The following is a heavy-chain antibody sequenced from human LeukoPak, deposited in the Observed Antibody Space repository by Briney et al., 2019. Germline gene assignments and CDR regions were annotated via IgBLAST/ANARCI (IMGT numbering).Heavy chain of an antibody. Sequence: SGPTLVKATQTLTLTCTFSGFSLSTSGVSVGWIRQPPGKALEWLALIYWDDDNRYSPSLKSRLTITKATSRNQVVPTMTNMDPVDTATYYCAHSPIGGYYFDSWGQGTLVTVSS. CDR3: AHSPIGGYYFDS. CDR1: GFSLSTSGVS. CDR2: IYWDDDN. D-gene: IGHD4-23*01. J-gene: IGHJ4*02. V-gene: IGHV2-5*02.